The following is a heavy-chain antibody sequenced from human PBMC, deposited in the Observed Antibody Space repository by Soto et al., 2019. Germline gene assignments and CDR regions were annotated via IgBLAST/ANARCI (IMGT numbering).Heavy chain of an antibody. D-gene: IGHD3-3*01. CDR2: ISSSSSTI. Sequence: EVQLVESGGGLVQPGGSLRLSCAASGFTFSSYSMNWVRQAPGKGLEWVSYISSSSSTIYYADSVKGGFTISRDNAKNSLYLQMNSLRDEDTAVYYCARESRFLEWLSLNWFDPWGQGTLVTVSS. CDR3: ARESRFLEWLSLNWFDP. V-gene: IGHV3-48*02. CDR1: GFTFSSYS. J-gene: IGHJ5*02.